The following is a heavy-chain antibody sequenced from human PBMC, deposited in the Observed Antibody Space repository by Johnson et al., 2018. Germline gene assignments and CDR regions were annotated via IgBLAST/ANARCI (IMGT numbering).Heavy chain of an antibody. D-gene: IGHD3-22*01. CDR2: ISYDGSNK. Sequence: VQLVESGGGLVQPGRSLRLSCAASGFTFDDYAMHWVRQAPGKGLEWVAVISYDGSNKYYADSVKGRFTISRDNSKNTLYLQMNSLRAEDTAVYYCEKDGLTPFLFNYDSSGRYCYFDLWGRVTLVTVSS. CDR3: EKDGLTPFLFNYDSSGRYCYFDL. J-gene: IGHJ2*01. CDR1: GFTFDDYA. V-gene: IGHV3-30*18.